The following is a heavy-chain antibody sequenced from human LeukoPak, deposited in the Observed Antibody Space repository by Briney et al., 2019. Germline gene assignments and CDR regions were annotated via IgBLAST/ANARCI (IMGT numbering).Heavy chain of an antibody. V-gene: IGHV5-51*01. CDR1: GYTFTSYW. CDR2: TWRGDSEDSEA. Sequence: GESLKISCKGSGYTFTSYWIGWVRQMPGKGLEWVAVTWRGDSEDSEANYNPSLQGQVTISVDKSISTAYLQWSILKASDTAMYYCVRRFRGGYSPYDNWGQGTLVTVSS. D-gene: IGHD5-18*01. J-gene: IGHJ4*02. CDR3: VRRFRGGYSPYDN.